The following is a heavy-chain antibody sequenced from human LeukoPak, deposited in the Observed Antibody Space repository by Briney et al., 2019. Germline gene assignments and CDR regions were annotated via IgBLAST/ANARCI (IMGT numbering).Heavy chain of an antibody. Sequence: QSGGSLRLSCAASGFTFSSYGMHWVRQAPGKGLEWVAVIWYDGSNKYYADSVKGRFTISRDNSKNTLYLQMNSLRAEDTAVYYCARDPGDSGVGFDYWGQGTLVTVSS. J-gene: IGHJ4*02. CDR3: ARDPGDSGVGFDY. CDR2: IWYDGSNK. CDR1: GFTFSSYG. D-gene: IGHD3-10*01. V-gene: IGHV3-33*01.